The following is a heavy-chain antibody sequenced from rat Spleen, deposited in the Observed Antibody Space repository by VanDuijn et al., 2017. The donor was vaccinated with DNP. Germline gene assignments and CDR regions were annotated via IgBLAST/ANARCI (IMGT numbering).Heavy chain of an antibody. CDR1: GFTFSDYY. V-gene: IGHV5-22*01. CDR3: ARPMDYYSGGFAY. J-gene: IGHJ3*01. Sequence: EVLLVESGGGLVQPGRSLKLSCAASGFTFSDYYMAWVRQAPTKGLEWVAYISYDGSRTYYRDSVKGRFTISRDNTKSTLYLQMNSLRSEDMATYYCARPMDYYSGGFAYWGQGTLVTVSS. D-gene: IGHD1-1*01. CDR2: ISYDGSRT.